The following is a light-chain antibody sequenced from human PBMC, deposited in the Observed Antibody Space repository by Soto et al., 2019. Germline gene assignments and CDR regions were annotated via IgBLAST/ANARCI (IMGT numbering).Light chain of an antibody. J-gene: IGLJ1*01. CDR3: SSYAGNSRYV. Sequence: QSVLTQPPSASGSPGQSVTISCTGTSSDVGRYNYIPWYQQRPGKAPKLIIYEVSKRPSGVPDRLSGFKYGNTASLTVSGLQAEDEADYYCSSYAGNSRYVFGTGTKVTVL. CDR1: SSDVGRYNY. V-gene: IGLV2-8*01. CDR2: EVS.